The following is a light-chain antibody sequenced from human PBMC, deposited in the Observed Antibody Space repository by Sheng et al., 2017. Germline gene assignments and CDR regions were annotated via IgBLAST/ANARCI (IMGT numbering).Light chain of an antibody. CDR2: KAS. CDR1: QSISGY. J-gene: IGKJ1*01. V-gene: IGKV1-5*03. CDR3: QQCQSSPGT. Sequence: DIQMTQSPSTLAASVGDRVTITCRASQSISGYLAWYQQKPGKAPHLLIYKASSLGTGVPSRFSGSGSGTEFTLTINSLQPDDFATYYCQQCQSSPGTFGQGTKVEIK.